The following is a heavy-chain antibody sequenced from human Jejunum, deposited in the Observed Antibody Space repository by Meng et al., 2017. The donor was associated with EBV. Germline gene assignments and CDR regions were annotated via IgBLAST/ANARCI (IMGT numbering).Heavy chain of an antibody. CDR2: VSYDGSVQ. D-gene: IGHD5/OR15-5a*01. CDR3: AKERRGFYAEA. V-gene: IGHV3-30*18. CDR1: GFSFIDHA. Sequence: QVQLVESGGXVVQPGXSWRLSCAASGFSFIDHAMHWVRQAPGQGLEWVALVSYDGSVQLYADSVKGRFTVSKDRSKNTLYLQMNSLRTEDTAVYYCAKERRGFYAEAWGQGTLVTVSS. J-gene: IGHJ5*02.